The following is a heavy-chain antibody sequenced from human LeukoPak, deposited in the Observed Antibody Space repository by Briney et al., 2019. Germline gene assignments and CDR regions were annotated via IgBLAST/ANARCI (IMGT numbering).Heavy chain of an antibody. Sequence: GASMTVSCKASGYTFTSYGISWVRQAPGQGLEWMGWISVYNGNTTYEQKLQGRVTMTTDTSTNTAYMELRSLRSDDTAVYYCARDRATMVRGVVDYWGQGTLDSVSS. V-gene: IGHV1-18*01. D-gene: IGHD3-10*01. J-gene: IGHJ4*02. CDR3: ARDRATMVRGVVDY. CDR1: GYTFTSYG. CDR2: ISVYNGNT.